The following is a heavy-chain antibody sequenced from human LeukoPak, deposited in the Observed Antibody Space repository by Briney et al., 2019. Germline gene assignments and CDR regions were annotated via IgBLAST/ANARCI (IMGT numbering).Heavy chain of an antibody. CDR2: IRSKANSYAT. Sequence: GGSLKLSCAASGFTFSGSTIHWVRQASGKGLEWIGRIRSKANSYATAYAASVKGRFTISRDDAKNTAYLQMDSLKTEDTAVYYCARYSTVKSHGSYYYGMDVWGQGTTVTVSS. J-gene: IGHJ6*02. V-gene: IGHV3-73*01. D-gene: IGHD4-11*01. CDR1: GFTFSGST. CDR3: ARYSTVKSHGSYYYGMDV.